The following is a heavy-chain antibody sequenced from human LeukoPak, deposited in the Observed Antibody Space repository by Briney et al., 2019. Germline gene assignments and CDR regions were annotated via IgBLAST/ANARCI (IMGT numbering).Heavy chain of an antibody. V-gene: IGHV1-69*13. Sequence: GASVKVSCKASGGTFSSYAISWVRQAPGQGLEWMGGIIPIFGTANYAQKFQGRVTITADESTSTAYMELSSLRSEDTAVYYCARRGYSYGTQEFDYWGQGTLVTVSS. CDR1: GGTFSSYA. CDR3: ARRGYSYGTQEFDY. CDR2: IIPIFGTA. J-gene: IGHJ4*02. D-gene: IGHD5-18*01.